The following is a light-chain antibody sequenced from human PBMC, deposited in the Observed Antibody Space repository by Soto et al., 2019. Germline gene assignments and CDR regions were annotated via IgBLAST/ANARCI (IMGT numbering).Light chain of an antibody. J-gene: IGLJ3*02. V-gene: IGLV6-57*01. Sequence: NFMLTQPHSVSESPGQTVTISCTRSSGSIGSSYVQWYQQRPGSSPTTVIFEDNQRPTGVPVRFSGSIDSSSNSASLVISGLRTEDEADYYCQSYDTSNPLVFGGGTKVTVL. CDR2: EDN. CDR3: QSYDTSNPLV. CDR1: SGSIGSSY.